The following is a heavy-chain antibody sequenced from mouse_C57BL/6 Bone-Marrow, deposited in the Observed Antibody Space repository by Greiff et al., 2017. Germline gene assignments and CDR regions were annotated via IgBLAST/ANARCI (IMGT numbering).Heavy chain of an antibody. CDR1: GYTFTSYG. D-gene: IGHD1-1*01. J-gene: IGHJ4*01. CDR3: ARVITTVVDAKDY. CDR2: SYPRSGNT. Sequence: VQLMESGAELARPGASVKLSCKASGYTFTSYGISWVQQRTGQGLEWIGESYPRSGNTYYNETFKGKATLTADNSSSTAYMELRGLTAEGSAVYYCARVITTVVDAKDYGGQGTSVTVSA. V-gene: IGHV1-81*01.